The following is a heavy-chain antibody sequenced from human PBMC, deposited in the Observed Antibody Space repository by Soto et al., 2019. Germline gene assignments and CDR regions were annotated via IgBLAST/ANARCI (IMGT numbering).Heavy chain of an antibody. J-gene: IGHJ5*02. CDR1: CGSLSRNY. CDR2: IYYSGGT. D-gene: IGHD3-10*01. CDR3: ARGINYFGP. V-gene: IGHV4-59*13. Sequence: SETLSLTCSVSCGSLSRNYWSWIRQPPGKGLEWIGYIYYSGGTNYNPSLKSRVTISLDTSRNEFSLKLSSVTTADTAIYYCARGINYFGPWGQGALVTVSS.